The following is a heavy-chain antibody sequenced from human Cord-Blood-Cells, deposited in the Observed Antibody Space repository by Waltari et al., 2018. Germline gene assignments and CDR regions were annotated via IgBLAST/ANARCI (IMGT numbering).Heavy chain of an antibody. J-gene: IGHJ6*03. CDR3: ARDSAAGYYYYMDV. D-gene: IGHD6-13*01. Sequence: EVQLVESGGGLVQPGGSLRLSCAASGFTFSSYWMHWVRQAPGKGLGWVSRINSDGSSTSYADSVKGRFTISRDNAKNTLYLQMNSLRAEDTAVYYCARDSAAGYYYYMDVWGKGTTVTVSS. CDR2: INSDGSST. V-gene: IGHV3-74*01. CDR1: GFTFSSYW.